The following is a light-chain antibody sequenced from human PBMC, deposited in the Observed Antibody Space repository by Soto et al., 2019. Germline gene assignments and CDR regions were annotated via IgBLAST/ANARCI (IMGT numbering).Light chain of an antibody. Sequence: ALQMTQSASSLSASVGDRVTITCRASQDIRTELGWYQQKPGKAPNLLIYGATTLQSGVPSRFSGSGSGTDFTLTISGLQPADFATYYCLQDYNYPRTFGQGTKVEVK. CDR1: QDIRTE. CDR3: LQDYNYPRT. J-gene: IGKJ1*01. V-gene: IGKV1-6*01. CDR2: GAT.